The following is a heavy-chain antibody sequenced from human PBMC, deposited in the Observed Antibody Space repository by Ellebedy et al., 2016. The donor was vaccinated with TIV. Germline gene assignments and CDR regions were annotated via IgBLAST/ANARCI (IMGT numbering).Heavy chain of an antibody. J-gene: IGHJ5*02. CDR3: ARDLMSGYVQSWFDP. CDR2: ISSSSSYI. Sequence: GESLKISCAASGFTFSSYSMNWVRQAPGKGLEWVSSISSSSSYIYYADSVKGRFTISRDNAKNSLYLQMNSLRAEDTAVYYCARDLMSGYVQSWFDPWGQGTLVTVSS. CDR1: GFTFSSYS. V-gene: IGHV3-21*01. D-gene: IGHD5-12*01.